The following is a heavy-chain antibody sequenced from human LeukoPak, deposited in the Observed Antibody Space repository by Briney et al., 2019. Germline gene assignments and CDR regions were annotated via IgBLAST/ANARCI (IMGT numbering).Heavy chain of an antibody. V-gene: IGHV3-48*03. CDR3: ASTEGSYDILTGYYHNDY. CDR1: GFTYSSCE. D-gene: IGHD3-9*01. J-gene: IGHJ4*02. CDR2: ISRSGFTI. Sequence: GGPLRLSCAASGFTYSSCEINGVRQAPRKGLEGVSYISRSGFTIYYADSVKGRFTISRDNAKNSLYLQMNSLRAEDTAVYYCASTEGSYDILTGYYHNDYWGQGTLVTVSS.